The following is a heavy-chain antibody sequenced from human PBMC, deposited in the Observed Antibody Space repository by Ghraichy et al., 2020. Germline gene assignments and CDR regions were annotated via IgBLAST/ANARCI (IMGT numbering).Heavy chain of an antibody. J-gene: IGHJ4*02. CDR2: IKVDGSEK. V-gene: IGHV3-7*01. D-gene: IGHD6-13*01. CDR1: GFIFSTYW. CDR3: AGLPGMAAVDYYFDY. Sequence: GGSLRLSCAASGFIFSTYWMSWVRQAPGKGLGWVANIKVDGSEKYYVDSVKGRFTISTDNATNSLYLQMNSLRAGDTAVYYCAGLPGMAAVDYYFDYWGQGTLVTVSS.